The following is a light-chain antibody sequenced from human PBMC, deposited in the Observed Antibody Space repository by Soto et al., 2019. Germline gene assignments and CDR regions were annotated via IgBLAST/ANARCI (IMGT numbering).Light chain of an antibody. CDR3: NSYTSSTIWV. CDR2: EVS. J-gene: IGLJ3*02. CDR1: SSDVGGYNY. V-gene: IGLV2-14*01. Sequence: QSVLTQPASVSGSPGQSITISCTGTSSDVGGYNYVSWYQEHPGKAPKLIIYEVSNRPSGVSNRFSGSKSGNTASLTISGLQAEDEADYYCNSYTSSTIWVFGGGTKLTVL.